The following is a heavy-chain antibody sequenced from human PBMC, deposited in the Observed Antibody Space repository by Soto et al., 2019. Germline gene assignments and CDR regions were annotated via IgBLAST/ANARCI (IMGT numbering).Heavy chain of an antibody. Sequence: EVQLVESGGGLVKPGGSLRLSCAASGFTFSSYSMNWVRQAPGKGLEWVSSISSSSIYIYCADSLQGRFTISRDNAKNSLYRQMNSLRAEDTAVYYCASETVSGIDAFDIWGQGTMVTVSS. J-gene: IGHJ3*02. D-gene: IGHD3-16*02. CDR1: GFTFSSYS. CDR3: ASETVSGIDAFDI. V-gene: IGHV3-21*01. CDR2: ISSSSIYI.